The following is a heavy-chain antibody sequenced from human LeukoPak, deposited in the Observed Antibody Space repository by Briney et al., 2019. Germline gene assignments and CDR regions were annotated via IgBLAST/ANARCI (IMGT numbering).Heavy chain of an antibody. D-gene: IGHD2-2*01. CDR3: AKDDIVVVPAVPDAFDI. V-gene: IGHV3-7*03. CDR1: GFTFSSYW. Sequence: GGSLRLSCAASGFTFSSYWMSWVRQAPGKGLEWVANIKQDGSEKYYVDSVKGRFTISRDNSKDTLYLQMNSLRAEDTAVYYCAKDDIVVVPAVPDAFDIWGQGTMVTVSS. J-gene: IGHJ3*02. CDR2: IKQDGSEK.